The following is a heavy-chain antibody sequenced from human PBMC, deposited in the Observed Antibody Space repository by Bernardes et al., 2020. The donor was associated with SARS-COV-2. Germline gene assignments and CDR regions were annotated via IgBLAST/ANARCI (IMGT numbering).Heavy chain of an antibody. V-gene: IGHV3-23*01. Sequence: GGSLSPSFAVSGFLFSRYAMRSVLHAPGKGLEWVSSITCSSSRTYYADSVKGRFTISRDNSNNTLHLQMSSLRAEDRAAYYCVKDPGYSSSSDGWWWGQGTLVTVSA. CDR3: VKDPGYSSSSDGWW. D-gene: IGHD6-6*01. CDR2: ITCSSSRT. J-gene: IGHJ4*01. CDR1: GFLFSRYA.